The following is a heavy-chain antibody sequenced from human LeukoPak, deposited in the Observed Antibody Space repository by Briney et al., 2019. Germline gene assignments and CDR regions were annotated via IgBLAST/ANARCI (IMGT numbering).Heavy chain of an antibody. CDR2: INPNSGGT. CDR3: ARVARGYSYGRKWFDP. D-gene: IGHD5-18*01. CDR1: GYTFTGYY. J-gene: IGHJ5*02. Sequence: ASVKVSCKASGYTFTGYYMHWVRQAPGQGLEWMGWINPNSGGTNYAQKFQGRVTMTRDTSISTAYMELSRLRSDDTAVYYCARVARGYSYGRKWFDPWGQGTLVTVSS. V-gene: IGHV1-2*02.